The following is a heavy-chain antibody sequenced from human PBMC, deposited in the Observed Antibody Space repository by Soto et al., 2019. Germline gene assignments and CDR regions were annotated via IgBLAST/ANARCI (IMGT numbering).Heavy chain of an antibody. D-gene: IGHD3-9*01. V-gene: IGHV3-23*01. CDR3: VKLLRSWYGHNALDV. CDR2: ISGGGGSS. Sequence: EVKLLESGGGFTQPGGSLRLSCTASGLTFSNYAMSWVRQTPGKGLEFVSFISGGGGSSYSADSVNGRFTVSRDNAKNTLSLQMNSLRVEDTAVYYCVKLLRSWYGHNALDVWGQGTTVTVSS. CDR1: GLTFSNYA. J-gene: IGHJ6*02.